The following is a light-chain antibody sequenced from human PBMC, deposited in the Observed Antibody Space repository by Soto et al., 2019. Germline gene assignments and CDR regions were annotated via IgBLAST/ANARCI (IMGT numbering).Light chain of an antibody. CDR2: LAT. Sequence: DIVMTQSPLSLPVTPGEPASISCRSSRILLQTNGTAYLDWCLQQPGQSPQLVMSLATNRASGVADRFSGSGSGTDFTLQISRVEAEDVGVYYCLQALQTPFTFGGGTKVDIK. V-gene: IGKV2-28*01. CDR1: RILLQTNGTAY. J-gene: IGKJ4*01. CDR3: LQALQTPFT.